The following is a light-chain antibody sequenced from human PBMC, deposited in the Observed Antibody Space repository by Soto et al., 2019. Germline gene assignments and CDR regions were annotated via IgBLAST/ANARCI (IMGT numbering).Light chain of an antibody. J-gene: IGKJ1*01. CDR1: QSISGW. V-gene: IGKV1-5*03. Sequence: DIQMTQSPSTLSASVGDRVTITCRASQSISGWLAWYQQKPGKAPNLLISRASSLESGVPSRFSGSGSGTEFTLTISNLQPDDFATYHCQQYNSYPWTFGQGTKVEIK. CDR2: RAS. CDR3: QQYNSYPWT.